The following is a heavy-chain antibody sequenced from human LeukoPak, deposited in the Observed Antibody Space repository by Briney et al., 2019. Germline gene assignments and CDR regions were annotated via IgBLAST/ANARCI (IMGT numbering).Heavy chain of an antibody. D-gene: IGHD6-13*01. CDR2: TYYRSKWYN. CDR1: GDSVSSNSAA. CDR3: ARATRQEIGAAAGSYYYYYMDV. Sequence: SQTLSLTCAISGDSVSSNSAAWNWIRQSPSRGLEWLGRTYYRSKWYNDYAVSVKSRITINPDTSKSQFSLQLNSVTPEDTAVYYCARATRQEIGAAAGSYYYYYMDVWGKGTTVTVSS. V-gene: IGHV6-1*01. J-gene: IGHJ6*03.